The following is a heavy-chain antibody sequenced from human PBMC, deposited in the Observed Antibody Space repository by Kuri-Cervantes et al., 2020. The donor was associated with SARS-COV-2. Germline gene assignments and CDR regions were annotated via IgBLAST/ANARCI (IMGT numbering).Heavy chain of an antibody. V-gene: IGHV1-2*04. Sequence: ASVKVSCKASGYTFGDYYMYWVRQAPGQGLEWMGWINPNSGGTNYAQKLQGWVTMTRDTSISTAYMELSRLRSDDTAVYYCARGMVRGIIQYYYYGMDVWGQGTTVTVSS. J-gene: IGHJ6*02. CDR2: INPNSGGT. CDR3: ARGMVRGIIQYYYYGMDV. CDR1: GYTFGDYY. D-gene: IGHD3-10*01.